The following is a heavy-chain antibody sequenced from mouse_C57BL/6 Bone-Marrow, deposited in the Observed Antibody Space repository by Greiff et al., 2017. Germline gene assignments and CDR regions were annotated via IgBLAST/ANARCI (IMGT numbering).Heavy chain of an antibody. CDR1: GYTFTSYW. CDR3: ASYDWFAY. J-gene: IGHJ3*01. D-gene: IGHD2-3*01. CDR2: IDPSDSYT. Sequence: QVQLQQPGAELVKPGASVKLSCQASGYTFTSYWMQWVKQRPGPGLEWIGEIDPSDSYTNYNQKFKGKATLTVDTSSSTAYMQLSSLTSEDSAVYYSASYDWFAYWGQGTLVTVSA. V-gene: IGHV1-50*01.